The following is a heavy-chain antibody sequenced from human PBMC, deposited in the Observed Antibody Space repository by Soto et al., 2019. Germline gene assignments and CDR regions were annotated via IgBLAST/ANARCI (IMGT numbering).Heavy chain of an antibody. CDR3: EIDVGSGEWSVV. J-gene: IGHJ6*02. V-gene: IGHV1-69*01. Sequence: QVQLVQSGTEVKKPGSSAKVSCKASGGTFSNYVISWVRQAPGQGLEGMGGIIPLFGTTDYAKKFQGRIAITADESTTTVYMDLSSLRFEDTAVYFCEIDVGSGEWSVVWGQGTTVIVSS. CDR1: GGTFSNYV. D-gene: IGHD3-10*01. CDR2: IIPLFGTT.